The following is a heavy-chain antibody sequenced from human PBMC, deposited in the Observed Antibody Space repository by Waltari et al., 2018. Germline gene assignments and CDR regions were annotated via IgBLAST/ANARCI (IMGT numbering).Heavy chain of an antibody. D-gene: IGHD3-9*01. J-gene: IGHJ3*02. CDR2: IYSGGST. V-gene: IGHV3-23*03. Sequence: EVQLLESGGGLVQPGGSLRLSCAASGFTFSSYAMSWVRQAPGKGLEWVSVIYSGGSTYYADSVKGRFTISRDNSKNTLYLQMNSLRAEDTAVYYCAKGPGGYDILTGPSVDAFDIWGQGTKVTVSS. CDR3: AKGPGGYDILTGPSVDAFDI. CDR1: GFTFSSYA.